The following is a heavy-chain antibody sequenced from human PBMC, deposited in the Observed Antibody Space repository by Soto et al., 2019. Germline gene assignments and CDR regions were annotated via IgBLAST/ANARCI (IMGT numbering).Heavy chain of an antibody. CDR3: AKSLDGYDSGFDY. CDR2: ISGSGGST. V-gene: IGHV3-23*01. Sequence: LRLSYAASRFTFRSNAVSWVRQAPGKGLEWVSAISGSGGSTYYADSVKGRFTISRDNSKNTLYLQMNSLRAEDTAVYYCAKSLDGYDSGFDYWGQGTLVTVSS. CDR1: RFTFRSNA. J-gene: IGHJ4*02. D-gene: IGHD5-12*01.